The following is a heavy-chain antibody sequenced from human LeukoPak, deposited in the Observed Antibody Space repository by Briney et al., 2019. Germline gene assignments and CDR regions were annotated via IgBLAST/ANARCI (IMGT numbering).Heavy chain of an antibody. Sequence: GGSLRLSCAASGFTFTNYAMRWVRQAPGKGLEWVSAISCSGGSTYYADSVKGRFTIYRDNSKNTLYLHMNSLRAEDTAIYYCAKRPGYSSSWYYFDSWGQGPLVTVSP. CDR1: GFTFTNYA. CDR3: AKRPGYSSSWYYFDS. D-gene: IGHD6-13*01. V-gene: IGHV3-23*01. J-gene: IGHJ4*02. CDR2: ISCSGGST.